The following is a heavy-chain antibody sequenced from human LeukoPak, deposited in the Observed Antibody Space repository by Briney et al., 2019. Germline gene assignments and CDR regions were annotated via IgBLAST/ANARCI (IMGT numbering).Heavy chain of an antibody. V-gene: IGHV3-7*01. J-gene: IGHJ4*02. D-gene: IGHD3-22*01. Sequence: GGSLSLSCAASGFTFSSYWMSWVRQAPGKGLEWVANIKQDGSEKYYVDSVKGRFTISRDNAKNSLYLQMNSLRAEDAAVYYCARDRATYRGGPYYYDSSGHPGSYDYWGQGTLVTVSS. CDR3: ARDRATYRGGPYYYDSSGHPGSYDY. CDR1: GFTFSSYW. CDR2: IKQDGSEK.